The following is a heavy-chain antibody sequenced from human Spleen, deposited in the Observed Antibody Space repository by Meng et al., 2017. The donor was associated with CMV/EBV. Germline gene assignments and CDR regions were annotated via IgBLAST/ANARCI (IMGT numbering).Heavy chain of an antibody. Sequence: GESLKISCAASGFTFSSYGMHWVRQAPGKGLEWVAYTRYDGGNEYYIDSVKGRFTISRDNSKNTLYLQMNSLRAEDTAVYYCARDSHSTIFGVVTPDYWGQGTLVTVSS. CDR1: GFTFSSYG. J-gene: IGHJ4*02. V-gene: IGHV3-30*02. CDR2: TRYDGGNE. D-gene: IGHD3-3*01. CDR3: ARDSHSTIFGVVTPDY.